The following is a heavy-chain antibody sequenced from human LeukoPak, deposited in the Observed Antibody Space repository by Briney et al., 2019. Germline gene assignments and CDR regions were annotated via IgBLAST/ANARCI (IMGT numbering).Heavy chain of an antibody. V-gene: IGHV4-38-2*02. CDR3: ARTNYDILTGYSFSFDY. CDR1: GYSISSGYY. D-gene: IGHD3-9*01. J-gene: IGHJ4*02. Sequence: SETLSLTCTVSGYSISSGYYWGWIRQPPGKGLEWIGSIYHSGSTYYNPSLKSRVTISVDTSKNQFSLKLSSVTAADTAVYYCARTNYDILTGYSFSFDYWGQGTLVTVSS. CDR2: IYHSGST.